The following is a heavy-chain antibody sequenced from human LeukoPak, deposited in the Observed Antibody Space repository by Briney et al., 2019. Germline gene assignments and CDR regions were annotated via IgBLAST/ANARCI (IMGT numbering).Heavy chain of an antibody. CDR1: GVSVSDYY. V-gene: IGHV4-34*01. Sequence: SETLSLTCAVSGVSVSDYYWSWIRQSPEKGLEWIGEVSPGGYTTYNPSLRSRVIISEDTSENQLSLNVTSVTAADTALYYCARIRCGRGQAGCYNHWAQGSLVTDTS. D-gene: IGHD2-21*01. CDR2: VSPGGYT. J-gene: IGHJ5*02. CDR3: ARIRCGRGQAGCYNH.